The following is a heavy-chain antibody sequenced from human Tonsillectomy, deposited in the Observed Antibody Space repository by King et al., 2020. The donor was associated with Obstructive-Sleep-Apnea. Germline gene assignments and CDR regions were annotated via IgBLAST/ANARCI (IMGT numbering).Heavy chain of an antibody. D-gene: IGHD1-1*01. V-gene: IGHV4-34*01. J-gene: IGHJ4*02. CDR1: GGAFSDYY. CDR2: INHSGST. CDR3: ARRERESTPNY. Sequence: VQLQQWGAGLLKPSETLSLNCAVYGGAFSDYYWNWIRQPPGKGLEWIGEINHSGSTDPNPSLKSRVTISVDMSKNQFSLKLSSVTAADTAVYYCARRERESTPNYWGQGTLVTVSS.